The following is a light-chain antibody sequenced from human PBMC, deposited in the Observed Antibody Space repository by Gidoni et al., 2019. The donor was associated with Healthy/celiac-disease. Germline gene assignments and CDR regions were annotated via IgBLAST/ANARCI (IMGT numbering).Light chain of an antibody. Sequence: DIPMTQSTSTLSASVGDRVPITCRAIQSIRSWLAWYKQKPGIAPKLLIYKASSLESGVPSRFSGSGSGTEFTLTIISLQPDDLATYYCQHYNSYAWTFGQGTKVEIK. J-gene: IGKJ1*01. CDR3: QHYNSYAWT. CDR2: KAS. V-gene: IGKV1-5*03. CDR1: QSIRSW.